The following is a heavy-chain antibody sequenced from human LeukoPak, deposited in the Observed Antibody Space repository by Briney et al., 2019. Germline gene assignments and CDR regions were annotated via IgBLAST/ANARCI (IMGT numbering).Heavy chain of an antibody. CDR1: GGSISSYY. CDR3: ARGLGYYGSGNDY. CDR2: IYYSGST. D-gene: IGHD3-10*01. Sequence: SETLSLTCTVSGGSISSYYWSWIRQPPGKGLEWIGYIYYSGSTNYNPSLKSRVTISVDTSKNQFSLKLSSVTAADTAVYYCARGLGYYGSGNDYWGQGTLVTVSS. V-gene: IGHV4-59*01. J-gene: IGHJ4*02.